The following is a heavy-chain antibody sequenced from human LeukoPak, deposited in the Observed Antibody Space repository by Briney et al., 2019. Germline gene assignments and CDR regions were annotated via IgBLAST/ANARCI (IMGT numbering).Heavy chain of an antibody. CDR3: ARASEGIGYFDT. D-gene: IGHD3-16*01. CDR1: GASFSNDY. CDR2: IYHNGRT. Sequence: PSETLSLTCTVSGASFSNDYWSWVRQAPGKGLEWIGYIYHNGRTNYNPSLKSRITISIDTSQKQFSLKLISVTAADTAVYYCARASEGIGYFDTWGRGSLVTVSS. V-gene: IGHV4-59*01. J-gene: IGHJ4*02.